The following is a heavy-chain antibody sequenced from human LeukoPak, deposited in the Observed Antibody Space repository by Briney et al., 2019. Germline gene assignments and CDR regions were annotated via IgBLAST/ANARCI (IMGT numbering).Heavy chain of an antibody. D-gene: IGHD3-10*01. CDR1: GGTFSSYT. Sequence: SVKVSCKASGGTFSSYTISWVRQAPGQGLEWMGRIIPILGIANYAQKFQGRVTITADKSTSTAYMELSSLRSEDTAVYYCAREVTMVRGVILTPYLDYWGQGTLVTVSS. J-gene: IGHJ4*02. CDR2: IIPILGIA. CDR3: AREVTMVRGVILTPYLDY. V-gene: IGHV1-69*04.